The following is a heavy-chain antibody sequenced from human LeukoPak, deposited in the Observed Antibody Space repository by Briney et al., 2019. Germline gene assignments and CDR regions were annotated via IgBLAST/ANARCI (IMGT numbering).Heavy chain of an antibody. Sequence: SETLSLTCTVSGGSISSDTCYWGWIRQPPGKGLEWIGNIFYSGTAYYNPSLNSRVTISVDTSKSQFSLNLSSVTATDTAVYYCARLICTGGVCYTAALIGAGTYSFDYWGQGILVTVSS. D-gene: IGHD2-8*02. CDR3: ARLICTGGVCYTAALIGAGTYSFDY. V-gene: IGHV4-39*01. CDR1: GGSISSDTCY. J-gene: IGHJ4*02. CDR2: IFYSGTA.